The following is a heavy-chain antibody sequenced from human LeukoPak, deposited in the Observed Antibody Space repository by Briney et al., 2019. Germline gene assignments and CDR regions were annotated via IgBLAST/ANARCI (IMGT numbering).Heavy chain of an antibody. J-gene: IGHJ4*02. Sequence: SETLSLTCTVSGGSISSSPYYWGWIRQPPGKGLEWIGSIYYSGTTHYNPSLESRVTISVDTSKNQFSLKLSSVTAADTAVYYCARANSGRRPFDYWGQGTLVTVSS. CDR1: GGSISSSPYY. CDR2: IYYSGTT. D-gene: IGHD3-10*01. V-gene: IGHV4-39*07. CDR3: ARANSGRRPFDY.